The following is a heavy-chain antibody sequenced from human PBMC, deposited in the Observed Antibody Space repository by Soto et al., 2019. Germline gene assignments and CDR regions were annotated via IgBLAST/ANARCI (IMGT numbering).Heavy chain of an antibody. Sequence: SETLSLTCTVSGGSISSSSYYWGWIRHPPGKGLEWIGSIYYSGSTYYNPSLKSRVTISVDTSKNQFSLKLSSVTAADTAVYYCARRGQQLTPYYYGMDVWGQGTTLTVSS. CDR3: ARRGQQLTPYYYGMDV. CDR2: IYYSGST. CDR1: GGSISSSSYY. D-gene: IGHD6-13*01. J-gene: IGHJ6*02. V-gene: IGHV4-39*01.